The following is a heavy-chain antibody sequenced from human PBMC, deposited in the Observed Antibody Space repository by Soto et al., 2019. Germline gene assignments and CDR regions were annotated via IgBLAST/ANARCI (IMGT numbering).Heavy chain of an antibody. CDR3: ARGPDYSKTGY. CDR2: VHPSGTT. Sequence: ETLSLTCTVSGGSVSSAGYYWTWMRQPPGKGLDWIGSVHPSGTTRYNPSLEGRVTISVDTPTNQFSLNLRSVTPADTAVYYCARGPDYSKTGYWGQGTLVTVSS. CDR1: GGSVSSAGYY. V-gene: IGHV4-61*08. D-gene: IGHD4-4*01. J-gene: IGHJ4*02.